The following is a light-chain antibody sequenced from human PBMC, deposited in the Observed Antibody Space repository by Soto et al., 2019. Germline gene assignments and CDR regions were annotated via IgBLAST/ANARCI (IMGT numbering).Light chain of an antibody. J-gene: IGLJ2*01. CDR1: NIGSNS. V-gene: IGLV3-21*04. CDR2: YDS. Sequence: SYELTQPPSVSVAPGKTARITCGGNNIGSNSVHWYQQKPCQAPVLVVYYDSDRPSGIPERFSGSNSGNTATLTISSVEAGDEADYYCQVWDITSDHPVVFGGGTKLTVL. CDR3: QVWDITSDHPVV.